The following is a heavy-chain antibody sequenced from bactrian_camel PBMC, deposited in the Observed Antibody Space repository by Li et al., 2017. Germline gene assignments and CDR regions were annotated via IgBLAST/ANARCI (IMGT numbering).Heavy chain of an antibody. Sequence: HVQLVESGGGSVQTGGSLRLACAAPGFSISPYCMGWFRQAPGKEREGVATIDVGGVTKYADSVKGRFTISRDNAKNTLYLQMSSLKPEDTAMYYCACASPGSGYCYSGWAAGMRYWGQGTQVTVS. V-gene: IGHV3S26*01. CDR3: ACASPGSGYCYSGWAAGMRY. CDR1: GFSISPYC. D-gene: IGHD2*01. J-gene: IGHJ4*01. CDR2: IDVGGVT.